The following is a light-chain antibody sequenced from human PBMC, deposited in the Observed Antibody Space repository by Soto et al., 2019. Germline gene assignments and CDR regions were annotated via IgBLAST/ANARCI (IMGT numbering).Light chain of an antibody. J-gene: IGLJ3*02. V-gene: IGLV8-61*01. CDR1: SGSVSSSNY. CDR2: STN. Sequence: QTVVTREPSFSVSPGGTVTLTCGLKSGSVSSSNYASWYQQTPGQPPRTVIYSTNIRSSGVPDRFSGSILGNKAALTITGAQAEDECDYYCVLYLGSGISVFGGGTKLTVL. CDR3: VLYLGSGISV.